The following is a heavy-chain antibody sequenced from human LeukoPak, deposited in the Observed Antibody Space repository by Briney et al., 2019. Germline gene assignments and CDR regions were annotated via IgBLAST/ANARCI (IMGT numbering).Heavy chain of an antibody. CDR2: ISGSGTIT. Sequence: GGSLRLSRAACGFPFTTYGMTWVRQAPGEGLQWVAGISGSGTITYYAVSVKDRFTIPRDNSKKTLHLLMPTRRAGDLGLYYCVNDRCDRFTCPEVWGQGTLVTVPS. CDR1: GFPFTTYG. J-gene: IGHJ4*02. V-gene: IGHV3-23*01. CDR3: VNDRCDRFTCPEV. D-gene: IGHD3-16*02.